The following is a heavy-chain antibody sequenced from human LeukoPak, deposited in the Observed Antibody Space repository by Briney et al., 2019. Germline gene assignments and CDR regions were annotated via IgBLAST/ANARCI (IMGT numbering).Heavy chain of an antibody. Sequence: PSETLSLTCTVSGGSISSGSYYWSWIRQPAGKGLEWIGRIYTSGSTNYNPSLKSRVTISVDTSKNQFSLKLSSVTAADTAVYYCAREGYMITFGGVIAHPYYYYYMDVWGKGTTVTISS. CDR2: IYTSGST. CDR3: AREGYMITFGGVIAHPYYYYYMDV. V-gene: IGHV4-61*02. D-gene: IGHD3-16*02. J-gene: IGHJ6*03. CDR1: GGSISSGSYY.